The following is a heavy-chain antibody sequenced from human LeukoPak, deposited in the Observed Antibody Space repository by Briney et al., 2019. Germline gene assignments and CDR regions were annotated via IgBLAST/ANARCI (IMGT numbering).Heavy chain of an antibody. Sequence: ASVKVSCKASGYTFTGYYINWVRQAPGQGLEWMGRINPNSGGTNYAQKFQGGVTMTRDTSISTVYMEVSRLRSDDTAIYYCARDMPAGLGFDYWGQGTLVTVSS. D-gene: IGHD2-2*01. CDR1: GYTFTGYY. CDR2: INPNSGGT. V-gene: IGHV1-2*06. J-gene: IGHJ4*02. CDR3: ARDMPAGLGFDY.